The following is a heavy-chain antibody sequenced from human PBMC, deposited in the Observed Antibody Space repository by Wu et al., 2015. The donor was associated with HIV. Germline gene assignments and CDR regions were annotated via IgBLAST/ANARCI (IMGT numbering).Heavy chain of an antibody. CDR3: ARARVWVRGLLSGDDAFDI. CDR1: GFTFTSSA. D-gene: IGHD3-10*01. V-gene: IGHV1-58*02. Sequence: QMQLVQSGPEVKKPGTSVKVSCKASGFTFTSSAMQWVRQARGQRLEWIGWIVVGSGNTNYAQKFQERVTITRDMSTSTAYMELSRLRSDDTAVYYCARARVWVRGLLSGDDAFDIWGQGTMVTVSS. J-gene: IGHJ3*02. CDR2: IVVGSGNT.